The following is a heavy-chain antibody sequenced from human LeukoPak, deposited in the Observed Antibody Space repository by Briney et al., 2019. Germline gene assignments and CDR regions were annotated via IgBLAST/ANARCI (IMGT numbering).Heavy chain of an antibody. CDR3: ARDIRSSAFDI. V-gene: IGHV4-31*03. Sequence: NTSETLSLTCTVSGGSISSGGYYWSWIRQHPGKGLEWIGYIYYSGSTYYNPSLKSRVTISVDTSKNQFSLKLSSVTAADTAVYYCARDIRSSAFDIWGQGTMVTVSS. CDR1: GGSISSGGYY. J-gene: IGHJ3*02. CDR2: IYYSGST. D-gene: IGHD6-13*01.